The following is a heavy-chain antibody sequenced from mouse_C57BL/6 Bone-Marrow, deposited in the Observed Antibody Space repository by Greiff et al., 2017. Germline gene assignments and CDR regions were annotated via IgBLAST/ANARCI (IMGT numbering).Heavy chain of an antibody. V-gene: IGHV4-1*01. Sequence: SAAAVDFSRYWMSWVRRAPGKGLEWIGEINPDSSTINYAPSLKDKFIIYRDNAKNTLYLQMSKVRSEDTALYYCASNPPAYWGQGTLVTVSA. J-gene: IGHJ3*01. D-gene: IGHD6-1*01. CDR2: INPDSSTI. CDR1: AVDFSRYW. CDR3: ASNPPAY.